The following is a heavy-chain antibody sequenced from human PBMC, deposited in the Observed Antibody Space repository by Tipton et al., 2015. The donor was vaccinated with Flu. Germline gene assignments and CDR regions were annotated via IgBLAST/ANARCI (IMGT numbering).Heavy chain of an antibody. J-gene: IGHJ4*02. V-gene: IGHV4-39*01. CDR2: IYYSGST. Sequence: TLSLTCTVSGGSISSSSYYWGWIRQPPGKGLEWIGSIYYSGSTYYNPSLKSRVTISVDTSKNQFSPKLSSVAAADTAVYHCARRYYYDSSGYDYWGQGTLVTVSS. D-gene: IGHD3-22*01. CDR1: GGSISSSSYY. CDR3: ARRYYYDSSGYDY.